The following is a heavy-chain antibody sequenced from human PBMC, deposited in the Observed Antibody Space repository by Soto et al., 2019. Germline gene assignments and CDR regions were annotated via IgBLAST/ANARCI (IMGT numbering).Heavy chain of an antibody. Sequence: SETLSLTCAVYGGSFSGYYWSWIRQPPGKGLEWIGEINHSGSTNYNPSLKSRVTISVDTSKNQFSLKLSSVTAADTAVYYCARDLNYYYYYMDVWGKGTTVTVSS. CDR2: INHSGST. CDR3: ARDLNYYYYYMDV. CDR1: GGSFSGYY. V-gene: IGHV4-34*01. J-gene: IGHJ6*03.